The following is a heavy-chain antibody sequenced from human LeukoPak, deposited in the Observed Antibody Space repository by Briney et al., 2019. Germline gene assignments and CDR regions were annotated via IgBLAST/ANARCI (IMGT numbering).Heavy chain of an antibody. Sequence: ASVKVSCKVSGYTLTEFYMHWVRQAPGKGLEWMGGFDPEDGETIYAQKFQGRVTMTEDTSTDTAYMELSSLRSEDTAVYYCATGSRPPYNWNYGLDYWGQGTLVTVSS. D-gene: IGHD1-7*01. V-gene: IGHV1-24*01. CDR3: ATGSRPPYNWNYGLDY. J-gene: IGHJ4*02. CDR2: FDPEDGET. CDR1: GYTLTEFY.